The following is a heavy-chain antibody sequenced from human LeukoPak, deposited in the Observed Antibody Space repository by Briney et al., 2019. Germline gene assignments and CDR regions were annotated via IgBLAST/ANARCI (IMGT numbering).Heavy chain of an antibody. D-gene: IGHD3-9*01. V-gene: IGHV4-34*01. CDR2: INHSGST. Sequence: SETLSLTCAVYGGSFSGYYWSWIRQPPGKGLEWIGEINHSGSTNYNPSLKSRVTISVDTSKNQFSLKLSSVTAADTAVYYCARGRYYDILTGYPAYYYYYMDVWGKGTTVTVSS. CDR3: ARGRYYDILTGYPAYYYYYMDV. CDR1: GGSFSGYY. J-gene: IGHJ6*03.